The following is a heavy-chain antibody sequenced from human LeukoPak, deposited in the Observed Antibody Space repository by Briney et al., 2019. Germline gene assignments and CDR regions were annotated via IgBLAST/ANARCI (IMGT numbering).Heavy chain of an antibody. Sequence: SETLSFTCDVSGGSVTGTNWWTWARPPPGKGLEWIGEVHLDGRTNYNPSLKSRLIMSVDLPENHISLKLTSVTAADTAVYYCAREGGFYRPLDYSGQGTLVTVSS. J-gene: IGHJ4*02. CDR1: GGSVTGTNW. V-gene: IGHV4-4*02. D-gene: IGHD3-3*01. CDR2: VHLDGRT. CDR3: AREGGFYRPLDY.